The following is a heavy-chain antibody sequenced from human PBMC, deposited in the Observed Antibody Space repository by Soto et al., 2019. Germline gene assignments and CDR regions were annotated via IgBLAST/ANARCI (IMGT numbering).Heavy chain of an antibody. V-gene: IGHV4-39*01. D-gene: IGHD6-13*01. Sequence: SETLSLTCIVSGASINSRSSYWGWIRQPPGKGLEWVGTFYSGSTYNNPSLKSRVTISVDTSKNQFSLKLSSVAAEDTAIYYCATTRGIAVGGSFDHWGQGTLVTVSS. CDR3: ATTRGIAVGGSFDH. J-gene: IGHJ5*02. CDR2: FYSGST. CDR1: GASINSRSSY.